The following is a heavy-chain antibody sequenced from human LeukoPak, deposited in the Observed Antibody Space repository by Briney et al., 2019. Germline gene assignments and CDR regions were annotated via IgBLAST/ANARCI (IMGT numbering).Heavy chain of an antibody. CDR1: GFTFSSYS. V-gene: IGHV3-21*01. CDR3: ARDQGWTAMDTFDY. Sequence: PGGSLTLSCAASGFTFSSYSMNWVRQAPGKGLEWVSSISSSSSYIYYADSVKGRFTISRDNAKNSLYLQMNSLRAEDTAVYYCARDQGWTAMDTFDYWGQGTLVTVSS. CDR2: ISSSSSYI. D-gene: IGHD5-18*01. J-gene: IGHJ4*02.